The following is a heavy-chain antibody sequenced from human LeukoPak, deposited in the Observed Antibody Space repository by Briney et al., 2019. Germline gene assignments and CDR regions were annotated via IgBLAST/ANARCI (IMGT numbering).Heavy chain of an antibody. CDR3: AREGWYSDLHQAINDAFDI. D-gene: IGHD1-1*01. Sequence: GASVKVSCKASGYTFTGSYMRWVRQAPGQGLEWMGWINPNSGVSNYAQKLRGRVTMTRDTSTSTAYMELSRLTSDDTAVYYCAREGWYSDLHQAINDAFDIWGQGTMVTVSS. CDR1: GYTFTGSY. J-gene: IGHJ3*02. CDR2: INPNSGVS. V-gene: IGHV1-2*02.